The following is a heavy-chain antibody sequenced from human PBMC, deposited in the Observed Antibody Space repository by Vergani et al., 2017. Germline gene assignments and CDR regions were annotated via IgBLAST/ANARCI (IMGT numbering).Heavy chain of an antibody. CDR1: GYTFTSYY. D-gene: IGHD3-22*01. V-gene: IGHV1-46*03. CDR3: ARAEHPTYYYDSSGYYLDAFDI. Sequence: QVQLVQSGAEVKNPGASVRVSCKASGYTFTSYYMHWVRQAPGQGLEWMGIINPSGGSTSYAQKFQGRVTMTRDTSASTVYMVLSSLRSEDTAVYYCARAEHPTYYYDSSGYYLDAFDIWGQGTMVTVSS. J-gene: IGHJ3*02. CDR2: INPSGGST.